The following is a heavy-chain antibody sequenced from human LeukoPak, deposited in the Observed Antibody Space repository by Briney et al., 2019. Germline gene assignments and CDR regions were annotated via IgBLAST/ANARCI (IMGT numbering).Heavy chain of an antibody. V-gene: IGHV3-23*01. Sequence: PGGSLRLSCAASGFIFSSYAMSWVRLAPGKGLEWISVISGSGGRTDYADSVKGRFTISRDNSKNTLYLKMNSLRAEDTAVYYCAKTALAVAGIVPVESELDYWGQGTLVTVSS. CDR3: AKTALAVAGIVPVESELDY. D-gene: IGHD6-19*01. CDR1: GFIFSSYA. CDR2: ISGSGGRT. J-gene: IGHJ4*02.